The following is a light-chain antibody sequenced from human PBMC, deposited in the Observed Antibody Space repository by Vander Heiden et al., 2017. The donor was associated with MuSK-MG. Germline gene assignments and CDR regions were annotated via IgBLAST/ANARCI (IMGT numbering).Light chain of an antibody. CDR2: GAS. J-gene: IGKJ1*01. V-gene: IGKV3-20*01. CDR3: QQYGRSPRT. CDR1: QSVTSNS. Sequence: EIVLTQSPGTLSLSPGERATLSCRASQSVTSNSLAWYQQKPGQAPRLLIYGASSRATGIPDRFSGSGSGTDFTLTISRLEPEDFAAYFCQQYGRSPRTFGQGTKVEVK.